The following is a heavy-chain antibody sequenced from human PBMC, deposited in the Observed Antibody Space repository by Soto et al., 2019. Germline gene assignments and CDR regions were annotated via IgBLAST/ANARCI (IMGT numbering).Heavy chain of an antibody. V-gene: IGHV4-30-4*01. J-gene: IGHJ5*02. CDR3: ARVLRYYYDSSGYYYGDNWFDP. CDR1: GGSISSGDYY. D-gene: IGHD3-22*01. Sequence: SETLSLTCTVSGGSISSGDYYWSWIRQPPGKGLEWIGYIYYSGSTYYNPSLKSRVTISVDTSKNQFSLKLSSVTAADTAVYYCARVLRYYYDSSGYYYGDNWFDPWGQGTLVTVSS. CDR2: IYYSGST.